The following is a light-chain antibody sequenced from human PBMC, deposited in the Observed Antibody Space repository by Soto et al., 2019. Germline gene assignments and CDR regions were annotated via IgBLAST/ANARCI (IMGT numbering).Light chain of an antibody. CDR2: DTF. J-gene: IGKJ5*01. CDR3: QQRHSGPIT. V-gene: IGKV3-11*01. Sequence: EIVLTQSPATLSLSPGERATLSCRASQSVSSFLAWYQQKPGQAPRLLIYDTFNRATGIPARFSGSGSGTDFTLTISGLEPEVFAIYYCQQRHSGPITLGQG. CDR1: QSVSSF.